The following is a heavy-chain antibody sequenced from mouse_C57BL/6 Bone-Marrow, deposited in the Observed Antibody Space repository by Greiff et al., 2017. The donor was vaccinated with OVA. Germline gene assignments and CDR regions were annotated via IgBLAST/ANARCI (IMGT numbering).Heavy chain of an antibody. D-gene: IGHD4-1*01. J-gene: IGHJ2*01. Sequence: EVKLVESGGGLVKPGGSLKLSCAASGFTFSSYAMSWVRQTPEKRLEWVATISDGGSYTYYPDNVKGRFTISRDNAKNNLYLQMSHLKSEDTAMYYCARDRGTDYFDYWGQGNTLTVSS. CDR1: GFTFSSYA. V-gene: IGHV5-4*01. CDR3: ARDRGTDYFDY. CDR2: ISDGGSYT.